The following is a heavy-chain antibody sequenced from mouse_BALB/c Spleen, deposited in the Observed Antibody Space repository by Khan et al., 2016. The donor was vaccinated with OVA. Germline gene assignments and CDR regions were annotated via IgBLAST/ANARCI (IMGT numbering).Heavy chain of an antibody. CDR1: GYSITSDYA. CDR3: ARVYGGDFDY. V-gene: IGHV3-2*02. Sequence: EVQLQESGPGLVKPSQSLSLTCTVTGYSITSDYAWNWIRQFPGNKLEWMGFISYSGNTNYNPSLKSRISITRDTSKNQFFLQLNSVTTEDTARYYCARVYGGDFDYGGQGTTLTVSS. D-gene: IGHD1-1*01. CDR2: ISYSGNT. J-gene: IGHJ2*01.